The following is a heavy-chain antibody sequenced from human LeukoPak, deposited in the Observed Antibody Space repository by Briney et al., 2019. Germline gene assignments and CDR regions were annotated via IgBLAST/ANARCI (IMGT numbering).Heavy chain of an antibody. CDR3: ARVWSAFDV. CDR1: GFTFSNYW. D-gene: IGHD3-3*01. Sequence: GGSLRLSCAASGFTFSNYWMHWVRQAPGKGLEWVAHIKQDGSEKNHVDSVEGRFTISRDNAKNSVYLQMNSLRAEDTAVYYCARVWSAFDVWGQGTMVTVSS. V-gene: IGHV3-7*04. J-gene: IGHJ3*01. CDR2: IKQDGSEK.